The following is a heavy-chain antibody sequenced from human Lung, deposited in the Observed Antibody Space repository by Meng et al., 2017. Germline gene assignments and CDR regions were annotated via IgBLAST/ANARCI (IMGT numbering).Heavy chain of an antibody. D-gene: IGHD3-10*01. J-gene: IGHJ4*02. CDR3: ARERHSTIIRGVIDF. V-gene: IGHV4-34*01. Sequence: QVKQRQGGEELVRPPQNLSLPWAVYGGSISGSYWSWIRQSPAKGLEWIGKINHGGSTNYNPSLESRVTISVDTPKNQFSLRLTSMTVADTAVYYCARERHSTIIRGVIDFWGQGALVTVSS. CDR2: INHGGST. CDR1: GGSISGSY.